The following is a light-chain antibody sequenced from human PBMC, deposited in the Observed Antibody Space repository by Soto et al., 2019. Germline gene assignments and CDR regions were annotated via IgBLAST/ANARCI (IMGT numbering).Light chain of an antibody. J-gene: IGKJ4*01. Sequence: EIVLTQSPATLSLSPGERATLSCMASQRVSGYLAWYQQKPGQAPRLLIYDASNRATGIPARFSGSGSGTDFTLPISSLEPDDFAVYYCQQRSDWPSTFGGGTKLQIK. CDR1: QRVSGY. CDR2: DAS. CDR3: QQRSDWPST. V-gene: IGKV3-11*01.